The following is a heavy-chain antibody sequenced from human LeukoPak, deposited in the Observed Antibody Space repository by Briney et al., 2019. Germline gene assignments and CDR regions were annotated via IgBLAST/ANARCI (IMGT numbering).Heavy chain of an antibody. D-gene: IGHD6-19*01. Sequence: PSETLSLTCTVSGGSISSSAYHWGWIRQPPGKGLEWIGRIYTSGSTNYNPSLKSRVTISVDTSKNQFSLKLSSVTAADTAVYYCARDSLGPWLVHWGQGTLVTVSS. J-gene: IGHJ4*02. CDR1: GGSISSSAYH. CDR3: ARDSLGPWLVH. CDR2: IYTSGST. V-gene: IGHV4-39*07.